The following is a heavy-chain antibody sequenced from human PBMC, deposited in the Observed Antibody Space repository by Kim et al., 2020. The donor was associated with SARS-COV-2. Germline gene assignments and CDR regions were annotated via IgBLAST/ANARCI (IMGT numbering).Heavy chain of an antibody. CDR3: ARLQGAYYWGDY. Sequence: CYNPSLSSRVTISVDTSKSQYSLRLSSVTAADTAVYYCARLQGAYYWGDYWGQGTLVTVSS. J-gene: IGHJ4*02. D-gene: IGHD3-22*01. V-gene: IGHV4-39*01.